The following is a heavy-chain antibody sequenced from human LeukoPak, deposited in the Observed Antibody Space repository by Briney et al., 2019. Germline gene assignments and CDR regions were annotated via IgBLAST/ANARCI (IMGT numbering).Heavy chain of an antibody. D-gene: IGHD3-3*01. CDR3: ARDLIDYDFWSGIYYYYGMDV. CDR1: GFTFSSYA. J-gene: IGHJ6*02. V-gene: IGHV3-30-3*01. Sequence: PGRSLRLSCAASGFTFSSYAMHWVRQAPGKGLEWVAVISYDGSNKYYADSVKGRFTIPRDNSKNTLYLQMNSLRAEDTAVYYCARDLIDYDFWSGIYYYYGMDVWGQGTTVTVSS. CDR2: ISYDGSNK.